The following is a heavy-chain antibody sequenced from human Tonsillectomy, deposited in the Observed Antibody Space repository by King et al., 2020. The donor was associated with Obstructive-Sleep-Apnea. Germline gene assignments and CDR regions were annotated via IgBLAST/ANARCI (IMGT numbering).Heavy chain of an antibody. D-gene: IGHD6-13*01. J-gene: IGHJ4*02. CDR2: IYYSGST. CDR1: GGSISSYY. Sequence: QLQESGPGLVKPSETLSLTCTVSGGSISSYYWNWVRQPPGKGLEWIGYIYYSGSTNYNPSLKSRVTISVDTSKNQFSLKLSSVIAADTAGYFCARSPSAGSSWYSYFDYWGQGTLVTVSS. V-gene: IGHV4-59*01. CDR3: ARSPSAGSSWYSYFDY.